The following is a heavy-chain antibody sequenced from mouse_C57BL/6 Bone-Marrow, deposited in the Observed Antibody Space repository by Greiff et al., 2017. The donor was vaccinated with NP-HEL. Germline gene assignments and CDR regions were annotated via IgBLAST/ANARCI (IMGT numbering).Heavy chain of an antibody. Sequence: VQLQQPGAELVKPGASVKVSCKASGYTFTSYWMHWVKQRPGQGLEWIGRIHPSDSDTNYNQKFKGTATLTVDKSSSTAYMQLSRLTSEDSAVYYWAKYSNSCWYFDVWGTGTTVTVSS. CDR3: AKYSNSCWYFDV. V-gene: IGHV1-74*01. J-gene: IGHJ1*03. D-gene: IGHD2-5*01. CDR1: GYTFTSYW. CDR2: IHPSDSDT.